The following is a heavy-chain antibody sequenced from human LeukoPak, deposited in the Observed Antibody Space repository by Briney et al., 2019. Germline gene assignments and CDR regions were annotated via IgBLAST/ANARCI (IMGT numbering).Heavy chain of an antibody. CDR3: ARDWGIAAALYYFDY. CDR2: INPSGGST. V-gene: IGHV1-46*01. Sequence: GASVTVSCTASGYTFTSYYMHWVRQAPGQGLEWMGIINPSGGSTSYAQKFQGRVTMTRDMSTSTVYMELSSLRSEDTAVYYCARDWGIAAALYYFDYWGQGTLVTVSS. D-gene: IGHD6-13*01. CDR1: GYTFTSYY. J-gene: IGHJ4*02.